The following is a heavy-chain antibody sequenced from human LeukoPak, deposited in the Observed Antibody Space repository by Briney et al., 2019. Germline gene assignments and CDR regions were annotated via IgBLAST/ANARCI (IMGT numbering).Heavy chain of an antibody. Sequence: GGSLRLSCAASGFTFSSYGMHWVRRAPGKGLEWVAVISYDGSNKYYADSVKGRFTISRDNSKNTLYLQMNSLRAEDTAVYYCAKDHGGSSWCFDYWGQGTLVTVSS. CDR1: GFTFSSYG. CDR2: ISYDGSNK. D-gene: IGHD6-13*01. CDR3: AKDHGGSSWCFDY. J-gene: IGHJ4*02. V-gene: IGHV3-30*18.